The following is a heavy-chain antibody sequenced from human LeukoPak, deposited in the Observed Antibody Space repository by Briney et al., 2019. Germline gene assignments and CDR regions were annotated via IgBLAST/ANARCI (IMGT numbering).Heavy chain of an antibody. CDR2: IYSSGNT. J-gene: IGHJ4*02. CDR1: GLTVGSNY. D-gene: IGHD3-22*01. V-gene: IGHV3-53*01. Sequence: PGGSLRLSCAASGLTVGSNYMSWVRQAPGKGLEWVSVIYSSGNTYYPDSVRGRFTVSRDKSKNTVYLQLNSLRVEDTAVYYCAREVMTTRYFDYWGQGTLVTVSS. CDR3: AREVMTTRYFDY.